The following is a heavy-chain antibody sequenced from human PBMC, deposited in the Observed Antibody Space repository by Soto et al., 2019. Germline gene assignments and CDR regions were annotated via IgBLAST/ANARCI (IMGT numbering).Heavy chain of an antibody. V-gene: IGHV5-10-1*01. CDR2: IDPSDSYT. CDR1: GYSFTTHW. Sequence: PGESLKISCQGSGYSFTTHWITWVRQTPGKGLEWMGRIDPSDSYTNYSPSFQGHVTISADKSISTAYLQWSSLKASDTAMYYCARLCSRSSNCGYWGQGTLVTVSS. CDR3: ARLCSRSSNCGY. D-gene: IGHD6-6*01. J-gene: IGHJ4*02.